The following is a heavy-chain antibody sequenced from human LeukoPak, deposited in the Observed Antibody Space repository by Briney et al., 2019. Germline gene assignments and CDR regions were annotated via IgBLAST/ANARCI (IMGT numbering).Heavy chain of an antibody. J-gene: IGHJ4*02. Sequence: GGSLRLSCTGSGFIFSSYWMSWVRQAPGKGLEWVANIKQDGSEKHYMDSVKGRFTISRDNAKNSLYLQMNSLRAEDTAVFYCARFPYSDSDSVNFDYWGQGTLVTVSS. V-gene: IGHV3-7*01. CDR3: ARFPYSDSDSVNFDY. CDR2: IKQDGSEK. D-gene: IGHD5-12*01. CDR1: GFIFSSYW.